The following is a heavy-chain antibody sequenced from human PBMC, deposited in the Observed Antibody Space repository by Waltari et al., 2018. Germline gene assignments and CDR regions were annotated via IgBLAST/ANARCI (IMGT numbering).Heavy chain of an antibody. CDR3: ARRPPGAYFDY. D-gene: IGHD7-27*01. Sequence: QVQLQQWGAGLLKPSETLSLTCAVYGGSFSGYYWSWIRQPPGKGLEWIGEINHSGSTNYNPALKSRVTISVDTSKNQFSLKLSSVTAADTAVYYCARRPPGAYFDYWGQGTLVTVSS. V-gene: IGHV4-34*01. J-gene: IGHJ4*02. CDR2: INHSGST. CDR1: GGSFSGYY.